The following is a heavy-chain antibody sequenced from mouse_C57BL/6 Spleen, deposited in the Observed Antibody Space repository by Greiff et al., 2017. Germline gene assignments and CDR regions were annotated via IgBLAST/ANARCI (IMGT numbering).Heavy chain of an antibody. D-gene: IGHD2-2*01. V-gene: IGHV1-19*01. CDR2: INPYNGGT. CDR3: ARRGGYDGVPYYAMDY. CDR1: GYTFTDYY. Sequence: EVQLQQSGPVLVKPGASVKMSCKASGYTFTDYYMNWVKQSHGKSLEWIGVINPYNGGTSYNQKFKGKATLTVDKSSSTAYMELNSLTSEDSAVYYCARRGGYDGVPYYAMDYWGQGTSVTVSS. J-gene: IGHJ4*01.